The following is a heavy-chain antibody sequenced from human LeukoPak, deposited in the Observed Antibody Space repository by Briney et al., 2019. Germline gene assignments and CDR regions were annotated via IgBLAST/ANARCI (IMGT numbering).Heavy chain of an antibody. V-gene: IGHV4-39*07. Sequence: SETLFLTCSVSGGSIRSSTYYWGWIRQPPGKGLEWIGSVYYRGNTYYNPSLKSRVTISVDTSKNQLSLKLSSVTAADTAVYFCARDYGDNFFDFWGQGTLVTVSS. CDR3: ARDYGDNFFDF. J-gene: IGHJ4*02. D-gene: IGHD4-17*01. CDR2: VYYRGNT. CDR1: GGSIRSSTYY.